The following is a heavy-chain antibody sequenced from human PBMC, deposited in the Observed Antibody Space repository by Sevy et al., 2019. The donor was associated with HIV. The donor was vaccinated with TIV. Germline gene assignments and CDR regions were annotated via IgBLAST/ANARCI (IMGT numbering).Heavy chain of an antibody. V-gene: IGHV3-23*01. J-gene: IGHJ4*02. CDR3: AKESPGYNYDSSGSLDY. CDR1: GFTFNTYA. Sequence: GGSLRLSCAASGFTFNTYAMSWVRQAPGKGLEWVSGISGSAYSTYYADSVKGRFTISRDNSKNTLSLQMNSLRPEDTAVYYCAKESPGYNYDSSGSLDYWGQGTLVTVSS. CDR2: ISGSAYST. D-gene: IGHD3-22*01.